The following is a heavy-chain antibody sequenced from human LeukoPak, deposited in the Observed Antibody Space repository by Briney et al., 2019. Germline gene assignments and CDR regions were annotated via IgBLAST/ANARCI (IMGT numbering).Heavy chain of an antibody. Sequence: ASVKVSCKASGGTFSSYAISWVRQAPGQGLEWMGGIIPIFGTANYAQKFQGRVTITADKSTSTAYMELSSLRSEDTAVYYCAGRGGSGSYLDYWGQGTLVTVSS. D-gene: IGHD3-10*01. CDR2: IIPIFGTA. CDR1: GGTFSSYA. J-gene: IGHJ4*02. V-gene: IGHV1-69*06. CDR3: AGRGGSGSYLDY.